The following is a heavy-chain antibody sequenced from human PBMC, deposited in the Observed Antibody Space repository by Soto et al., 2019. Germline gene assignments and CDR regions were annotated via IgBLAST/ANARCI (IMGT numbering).Heavy chain of an antibody. CDR3: ARDKDRLQSGGNYYYAMDV. CDR1: GGTFGNSA. Sequence: QVQLGQSGGEVKKPGSSVTVSCKASGGTFGNSAISWVRQAPGQGLEWMGGIIPICPTPDYAQKFQGRVTITADEATSTAYMELTSLRSEDTAVYYCARDKDRLQSGGNYYYAMDVWGQGTTVTVSS. J-gene: IGHJ6*02. D-gene: IGHD6-25*01. V-gene: IGHV1-69*12. CDR2: IIPICPTP.